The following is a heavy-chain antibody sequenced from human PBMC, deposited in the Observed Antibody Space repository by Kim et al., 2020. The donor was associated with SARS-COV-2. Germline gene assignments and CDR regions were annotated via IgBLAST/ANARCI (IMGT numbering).Heavy chain of an antibody. D-gene: IGHD3-16*01. Sequence: GGSLRLSCAASGFTFSSFAFHWVRQAPGKGLEWVAVVSHDGSGKYYVDSVKGRFTISRDNSKNTVYLQMNDVTVEDTGVYYCAKSRGSNGWSLSAEYFLDWGQGTLVTVSS. V-gene: IGHV3-30*18. CDR1: GFTFSSFA. J-gene: IGHJ1*01. CDR3: AKSRGSNGWSLSAEYFLD. CDR2: VSHDGSGK.